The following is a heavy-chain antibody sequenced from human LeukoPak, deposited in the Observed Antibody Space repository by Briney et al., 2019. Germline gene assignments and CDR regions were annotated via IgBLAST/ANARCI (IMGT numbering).Heavy chain of an antibody. J-gene: IGHJ6*02. CDR2: ISSSSSTI. D-gene: IGHD3-10*01. Sequence: QSGGSLRLSCAASGFTFSSYSMTWVRQAPGEGLEWVSYISSSSSTIYYADSVKGRFTISRDNAKNSLYLQMNSLRAEDTAVYYCARALTRITMVRGVSVGSYYYYYYGMDVWGQGTTVTVSS. CDR3: ARALTRITMVRGVSVGSYYYYYYGMDV. CDR1: GFTFSSYS. V-gene: IGHV3-48*01.